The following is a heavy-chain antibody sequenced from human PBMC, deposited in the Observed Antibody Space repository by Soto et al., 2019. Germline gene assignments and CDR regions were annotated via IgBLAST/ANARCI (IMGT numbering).Heavy chain of an antibody. CDR1: GGSISSGGYS. D-gene: IGHD6-6*01. CDR3: ARGGAARLVPRY. CDR2: IYHSGST. J-gene: IGHJ4*02. Sequence: SETLSLTCAVSGGSISSGGYSWSWIRQPPGKGLEWIGYIYHSGSTYYNPSLKSRVTISVDRSKNQFSLKLSSVTAADTAVYYCARGGAARLVPRYWGQGTLVTVSS. V-gene: IGHV4-30-2*01.